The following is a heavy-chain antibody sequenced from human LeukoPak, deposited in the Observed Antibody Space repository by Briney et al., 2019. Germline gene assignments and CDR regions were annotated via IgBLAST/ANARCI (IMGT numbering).Heavy chain of an antibody. CDR3: ALGGGCSSTSCYYYYYYMDV. Sequence: PSETLSLTCAVSGGSISSSSYYWGWIRQPPGKGLEWIGSIYYSGSTYYNPSLKSRVTISVDTSKNQFSLKLSSVTAADTAVYYCALGGGCSSTSCYYYYYYMDVWGKGTTVTVSS. CDR1: GGSISSSSYY. CDR2: IYYSGST. D-gene: IGHD2-2*01. J-gene: IGHJ6*03. V-gene: IGHV4-39*07.